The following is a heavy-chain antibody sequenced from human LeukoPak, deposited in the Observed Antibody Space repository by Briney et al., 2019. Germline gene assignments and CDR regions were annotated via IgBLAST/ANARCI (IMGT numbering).Heavy chain of an antibody. CDR1: GYTFTGYY. CDR2: INPNSGGT. J-gene: IGHJ6*03. Sequence: ASVKVSCKASGYTFTGYYMHWVRQAPGQGLEWMGRINPNSGGTNYAQRFQGRVTMTRDTSISTAYMELSRLRSDDTAVYYCAREASFQPYYYYMDVWGKGTTVTVSS. V-gene: IGHV1-2*06. CDR3: AREASFQPYYYYMDV.